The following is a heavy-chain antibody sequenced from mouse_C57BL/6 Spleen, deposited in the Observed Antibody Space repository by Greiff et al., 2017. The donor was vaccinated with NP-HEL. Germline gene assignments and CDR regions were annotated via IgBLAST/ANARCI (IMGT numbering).Heavy chain of an antibody. Sequence: QVTLKESGPGLVAPSQSLSITCTVSGFSLTSYGVHWVRQPPGKGLEWLVVIWSDGSTTYNSALKSRLSISKDNSKSQVFLKMNSLQTDDTAMYYCARHDDGYLYAMDYWGQGTSVTVSS. CDR1: GFSLTSYG. D-gene: IGHD2-3*01. J-gene: IGHJ4*01. V-gene: IGHV2-6-1*01. CDR2: IWSDGST. CDR3: ARHDDGYLYAMDY.